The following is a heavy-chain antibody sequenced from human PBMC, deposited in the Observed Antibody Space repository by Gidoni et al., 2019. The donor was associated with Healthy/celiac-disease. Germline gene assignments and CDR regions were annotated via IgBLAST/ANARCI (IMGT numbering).Heavy chain of an antibody. CDR3: ASTQGGSSWYPFDY. Sequence: QVQLVQSGPEVKKPGASVTVSCQASGYTFTSYGISWVRQAPGQGLEWMGWISAYNGNTNYAQKRQGRVTMTTDTSTSTAYMELRSLRSDDTAVYYCASTQGGSSWYPFDYWGQGTLVTVSS. J-gene: IGHJ4*02. CDR2: ISAYNGNT. D-gene: IGHD6-13*01. CDR1: GYTFTSYG. V-gene: IGHV1-18*01.